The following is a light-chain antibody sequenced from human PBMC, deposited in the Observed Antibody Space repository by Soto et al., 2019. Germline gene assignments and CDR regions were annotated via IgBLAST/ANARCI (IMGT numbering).Light chain of an antibody. Sequence: ILITQSPSSLSAFVGDRVTITRRASQSISSWLAWYQQKPGKDPKILIYAASSLQSGVPSRFSGSGSGTDFNLTISSLQTEDCATYECQQRYSTTLTFRERTKGDIK. CDR1: QSISSW. J-gene: IGKJ4*01. V-gene: IGKV1-39*01. CDR2: AAS. CDR3: QQRYSTTLT.